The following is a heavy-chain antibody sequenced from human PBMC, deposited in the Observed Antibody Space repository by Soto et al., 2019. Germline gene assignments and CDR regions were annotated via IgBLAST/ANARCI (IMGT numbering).Heavy chain of an antibody. V-gene: IGHV3-11*06. Sequence: GGSLRLSCAASGFTFSDSYMSWIRQAPGKGLEWVSHISSSSSYTNYADSVKGRFTISRDNAKNSLYLQMNSLRAEDTAVYYCARVGHRNRYCYYCMDVWGQGTTVTVSS. CDR1: GFTFSDSY. CDR3: ARVGHRNRYCYYCMDV. J-gene: IGHJ6*02. CDR2: ISSSSSYT.